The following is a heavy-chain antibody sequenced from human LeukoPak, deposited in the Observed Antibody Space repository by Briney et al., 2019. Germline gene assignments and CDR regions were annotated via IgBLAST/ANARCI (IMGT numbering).Heavy chain of an antibody. V-gene: IGHV3-23*01. Sequence: TGGSLRLSCAASGFTFSSYAMSWVRQAPGKGLEWVSAISRSDDSPNYSTKYADSVTGRFTISRDNSKNTIYLQMNSLRAEDTAVYYCVRDFSLTRLERPFDYWGQGTLVTVSS. J-gene: IGHJ4*02. CDR1: GFTFSSYA. CDR2: ISRSDDSPNYST. CDR3: VRDFSLTRLERPFDY. D-gene: IGHD1-1*01.